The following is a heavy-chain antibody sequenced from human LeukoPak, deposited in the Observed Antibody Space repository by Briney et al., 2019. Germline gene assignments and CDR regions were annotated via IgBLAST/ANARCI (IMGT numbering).Heavy chain of an antibody. Sequence: GESLKISCKGSGYRFTNYWIGWVRQMPGKGLECMGIIYPGDSDTKYSPSFQGQVTISADKSISTAYLQWSSLKASDTAMYYCARHRLYDSSGYYYSPYYYYYYMDVWGKGTTVTVSS. CDR1: GYRFTNYW. D-gene: IGHD3-22*01. V-gene: IGHV5-51*01. J-gene: IGHJ6*03. CDR3: ARHRLYDSSGYYYSPYYYYYYMDV. CDR2: IYPGDSDT.